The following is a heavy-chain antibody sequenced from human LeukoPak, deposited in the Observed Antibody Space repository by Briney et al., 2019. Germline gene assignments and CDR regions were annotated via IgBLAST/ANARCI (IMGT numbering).Heavy chain of an antibody. CDR2: IIPIFGTA. Sequence: VASVKVSCKASGGTFSSYAISWVRQAPGQGLEWMGGIIPIFGTANYAQKFQGRVTITTDESTSTAYMELSSLRSEDTAVYYCASALADTAMVEYWFDPWGKGTLVTVSS. CDR3: ASALADTAMVEYWFDP. V-gene: IGHV1-69*05. CDR1: GGTFSSYA. J-gene: IGHJ5*02. D-gene: IGHD5-18*01.